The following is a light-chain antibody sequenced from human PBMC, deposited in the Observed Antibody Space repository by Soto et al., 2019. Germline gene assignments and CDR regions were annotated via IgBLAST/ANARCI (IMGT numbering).Light chain of an antibody. CDR1: NSNIGSKT. CDR2: SNN. Sequence: QSVLTQPPSASGTPGQRVTISCSGSNSNIGSKTVNWYQQVPGTAPKLLIYSNNQRPAGVPDRFSGTKSGTSASLAISGLQPEDEADYSCVAWDDSLNGVVFGGGTKLTVL. V-gene: IGLV1-44*01. CDR3: VAWDDSLNGVV. J-gene: IGLJ3*02.